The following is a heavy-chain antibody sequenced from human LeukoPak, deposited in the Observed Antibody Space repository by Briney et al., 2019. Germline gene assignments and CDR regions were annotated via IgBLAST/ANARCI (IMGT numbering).Heavy chain of an antibody. CDR3: ARGEITMVRGVIIWDYMDV. D-gene: IGHD3-10*01. J-gene: IGHJ6*03. V-gene: IGHV1-18*01. CDR2: ISAYGGNT. Sequence: ASVKVSCKASGYTFTTYGISWVRQAPGQGLEWMGWISAYGGNTDYAQKFQGRVTMTTDTSTSTAYMELRSLRLGDTAVYYCARGEITMVRGVIIWDYMDVWGKGTTVTVSS. CDR1: GYTFTTYG.